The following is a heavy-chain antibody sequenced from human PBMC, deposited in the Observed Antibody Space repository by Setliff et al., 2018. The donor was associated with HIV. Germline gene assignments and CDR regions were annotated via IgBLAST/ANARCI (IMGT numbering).Heavy chain of an antibody. V-gene: IGHV1-3*01. D-gene: IGHD2-2*01. Sequence: ASVKVSCKASGYRFSTFGISWVRQAPGQGLEWMGWINAGNGNTRYSQKFQGRVTMSRDTSASRAYMELSSLRSEDTAVYYCARDEYAFDFWGQGTLVTVSS. CDR3: ARDEYAFDF. J-gene: IGHJ4*02. CDR2: INAGNGNT. CDR1: GYRFSTFG.